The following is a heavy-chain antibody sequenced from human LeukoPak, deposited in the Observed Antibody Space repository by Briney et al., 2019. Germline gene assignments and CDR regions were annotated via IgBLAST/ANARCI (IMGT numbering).Heavy chain of an antibody. Sequence: SETLSLTCAVYGGSFSGYYWSWIRQPPGKGLEWIGEINHSGSTNYNPSLKSRVTISVDTSKNQFSLKLSSVAAADTAVYYCARGRGGGWYHFPPDYWGQGTLVTVSS. CDR1: GGSFSGYY. V-gene: IGHV4-34*01. CDR2: INHSGST. J-gene: IGHJ4*02. D-gene: IGHD6-19*01. CDR3: ARGRGGGWYHFPPDY.